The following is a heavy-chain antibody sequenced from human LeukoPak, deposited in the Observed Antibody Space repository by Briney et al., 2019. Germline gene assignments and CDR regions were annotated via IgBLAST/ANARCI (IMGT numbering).Heavy chain of an antibody. J-gene: IGHJ2*01. D-gene: IGHD3-22*01. CDR1: AFTFSNYW. V-gene: IGHV3-7*01. CDR2: INQDGSEI. Sequence: GGSLRLSCAASAFTFSNYWMSWVRQAPGKGLEWVANINQDGSEIYYVDSVKGRFTISRDNAKNSLYLQINSLRAEDTAVYYCARDQGSMIVVRTTSWYFDLWGRGTLVTVSS. CDR3: ARDQGSMIVVRTTSWYFDL.